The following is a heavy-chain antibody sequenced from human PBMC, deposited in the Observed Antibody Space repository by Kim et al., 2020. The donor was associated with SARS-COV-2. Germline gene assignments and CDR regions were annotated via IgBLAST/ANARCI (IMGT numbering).Heavy chain of an antibody. J-gene: IGHJ4*02. V-gene: IGHV3-30*18. Sequence: GGSLRLSCTASGFSFSIYGMHWVRQAPGKGLEWVAVISYDGGNKYYVDSVKGRFTISRDNSKNTLFLQMNSLRAEDTAVYYCAKARSGSYPQPFDYWGQGTLVTVSS. CDR3: AKARSGSYPQPFDY. D-gene: IGHD3-10*01. CDR1: GFSFSIYG. CDR2: ISYDGGNK.